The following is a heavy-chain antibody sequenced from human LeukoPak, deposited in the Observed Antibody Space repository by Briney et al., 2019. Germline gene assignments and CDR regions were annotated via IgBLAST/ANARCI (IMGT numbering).Heavy chain of an antibody. Sequence: SGGSLRLSCAASRFTFSSHWMSWVRQAPGKGLEWVTHINQDGSENYYVDSVKGRFTISRDNAKNSLYLQMNSLRAEDTAVYYCARLVNNAFDIWGQGTMVTVSS. V-gene: IGHV3-7*01. J-gene: IGHJ3*02. CDR1: RFTFSSHW. CDR2: INQDGSEN. CDR3: ARLVNNAFDI. D-gene: IGHD4-23*01.